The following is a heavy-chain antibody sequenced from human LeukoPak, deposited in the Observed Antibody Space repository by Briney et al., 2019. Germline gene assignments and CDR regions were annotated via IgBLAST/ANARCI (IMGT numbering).Heavy chain of an antibody. D-gene: IGHD6-19*01. V-gene: IGHV1-69*13. Sequence: EASVKVSCKASGYTFSSYAMNWVRQAPGQGLEWMGGIIPIFGTANYAQKFQGRVTITADESTSTAYMELSSLRSEDTAVYYCARERDTGWYFDYWGQGTLVTVSS. CDR1: GYTFSSYA. J-gene: IGHJ4*02. CDR3: ARERDTGWYFDY. CDR2: IIPIFGTA.